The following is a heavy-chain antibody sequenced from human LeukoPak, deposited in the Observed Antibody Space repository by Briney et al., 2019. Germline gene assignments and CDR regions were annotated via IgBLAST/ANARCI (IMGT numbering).Heavy chain of an antibody. Sequence: ASVKVSCKASGYTFTSYDINWVRQATGQGLGWMGWMNPNSGNTGYAQKFQGRVTMTRNTSISTAYMELSSLRSEDTAVYYCARGRRTYYDFWSGYRNWFDPWGQGTLVTVSS. J-gene: IGHJ5*02. D-gene: IGHD3-3*01. V-gene: IGHV1-8*01. CDR2: MNPNSGNT. CDR1: GYTFTSYD. CDR3: ARGRRTYYDFWSGYRNWFDP.